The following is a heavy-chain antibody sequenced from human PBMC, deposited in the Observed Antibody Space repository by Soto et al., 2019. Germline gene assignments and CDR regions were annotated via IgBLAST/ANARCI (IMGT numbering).Heavy chain of an antibody. V-gene: IGHV1-18*04. CDR1: GYIFTHYG. J-gene: IGHJ5*02. D-gene: IGHD2-15*01. CDR2: ISVNNGNT. Sequence: QVQLVQSGAEVKKPGASVKVSCKASGYIFTHYGISWVRQAPGQGLEWMGWISVNNGNTNFAQKVQGRVTMTTDTSTSTEYMELRSLRSDDTAVYYCARVGDMVVVGPWFDPWGQGTLVTVSS. CDR3: ARVGDMVVVGPWFDP.